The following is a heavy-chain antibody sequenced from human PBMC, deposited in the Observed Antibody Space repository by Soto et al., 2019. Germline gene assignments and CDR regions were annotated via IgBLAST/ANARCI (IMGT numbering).Heavy chain of an antibody. J-gene: IGHJ3*02. V-gene: IGHV3-9*01. CDR1: GFTFDDYA. Sequence: GGSLRLSCAASGFTFDDYAMHWVRQAPGKGLEWVSGISWNSGSIGYADSVKGRFTISRDNAKNSLYLQMNSLRAEDTALYYCAKEGLDTDAFDIWGQGTMVTVSS. CDR3: AKEGLDTDAFDI. CDR2: ISWNSGSI. D-gene: IGHD3-9*01.